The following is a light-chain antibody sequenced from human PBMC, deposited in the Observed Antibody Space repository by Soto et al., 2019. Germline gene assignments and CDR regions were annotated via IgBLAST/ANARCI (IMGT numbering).Light chain of an antibody. J-gene: IGLJ2*01. CDR3: GTWDNSLGDGHVV. CDR1: SSNIGNNY. Sequence: QSVLTQPPSVSGAPGQKVTISCSGGSSNIGNNYVSWYQQLPGTAPKLLIYDNDKRPSGIPDRISGSKSGTSATLGITGLQTGDEADYYCGTWDNSLGDGHVVFGGGTQLTVL. CDR2: DND. V-gene: IGLV1-51*01.